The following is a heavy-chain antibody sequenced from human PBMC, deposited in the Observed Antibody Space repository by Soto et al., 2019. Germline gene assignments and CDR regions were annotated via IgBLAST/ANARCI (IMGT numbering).Heavy chain of an antibody. CDR3: AKDIGYSSSSGLVY. Sequence: EVQLVESGGGLVQPGRSLRLSCAASGFTFDDYAMHWVRQAPGKGLEWVSGISWNSGSIGYADSVKGRFTISRDNAKNSLYLQMNSLRAEDTALYYCAKDIGYSSSSGLVYWGQGTLVTVSA. J-gene: IGHJ4*02. CDR1: GFTFDDYA. V-gene: IGHV3-9*01. D-gene: IGHD6-6*01. CDR2: ISWNSGSI.